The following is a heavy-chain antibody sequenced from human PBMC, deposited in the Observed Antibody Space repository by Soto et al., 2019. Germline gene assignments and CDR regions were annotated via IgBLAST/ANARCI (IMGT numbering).Heavy chain of an antibody. CDR2: IRSKANSYAT. J-gene: IGHJ4*02. Sequence: GESLKISCAASGFTFSGSAMHWVRQASGKGLEWVGRIRSKANSYATAYAASVKGRFTISRDDSKNTAYLQMNSLKTEDTAVYYCSTSVSTPGAFDSWGQGSVVTVSS. D-gene: IGHD2-8*01. CDR1: GFTFSGSA. CDR3: STSVSTPGAFDS. V-gene: IGHV3-73*01.